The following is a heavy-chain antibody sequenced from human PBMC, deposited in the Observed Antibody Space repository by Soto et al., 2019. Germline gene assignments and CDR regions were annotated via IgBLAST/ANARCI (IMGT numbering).Heavy chain of an antibody. CDR1: GGSISSSSYY. D-gene: IGHD3-16*02. CDR3: ATHSYDYVWGSYRYDGSRFDP. CDR2: IYYSGST. J-gene: IGHJ5*02. Sequence: PSETLSLTCTVSGGSISSSSYYWGWIRQPPGKGLEWIGSIYYSGSTYYNPSLKSRVTISVDTSKNQFSLKLSSVTAADTAVYYCATHSYDYVWGSYRYDGSRFDPWGQGTLVTVSP. V-gene: IGHV4-39*01.